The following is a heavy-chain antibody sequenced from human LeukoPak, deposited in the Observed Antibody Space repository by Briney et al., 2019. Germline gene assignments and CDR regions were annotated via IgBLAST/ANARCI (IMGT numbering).Heavy chain of an antibody. D-gene: IGHD2-15*01. CDR3: ARDPVVVVVAATHAPPDY. J-gene: IGHJ4*02. CDR1: GFTFSNYW. CDR2: ISSSSSYI. Sequence: GGSLRLSCAASGFTFSNYWMHWVRQAPGKGLEWVSSISSSSSYIYYADSVKGRFTISRDNAKNSLYLQMNSLRAEDTAVYYCARDPVVVVVAATHAPPDYWGQGTLVTVSS. V-gene: IGHV3-21*01.